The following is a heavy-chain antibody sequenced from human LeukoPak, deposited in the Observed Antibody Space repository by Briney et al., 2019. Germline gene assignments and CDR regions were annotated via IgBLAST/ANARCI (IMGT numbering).Heavy chain of an antibody. D-gene: IGHD5-12*01. J-gene: IGHJ3*02. Sequence: GGSLRLSCAASGFTFSSYGMHWVRQAPGKGLEWVAVIWFDGSNEYCADSVKGRFTISRDNSKNTLYLQMNSLRAEDTAVYYCARDSLGYSGYAKGGLDIWGQGTMVTVSS. CDR1: GFTFSSYG. V-gene: IGHV3-33*01. CDR3: ARDSLGYSGYAKGGLDI. CDR2: IWFDGSNE.